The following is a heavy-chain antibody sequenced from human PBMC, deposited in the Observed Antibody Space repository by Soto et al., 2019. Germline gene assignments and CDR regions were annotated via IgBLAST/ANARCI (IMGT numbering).Heavy chain of an antibody. CDR3: XXXXXXXXXXXXXXXXDV. J-gene: IGHJ6*02. Sequence: QIQLVQSGPEVKKPGASVKVSCKASGYTFTTYGISWVRLAPGQGLEWMGWISGYNGQTNYGQKFRGRVTITTDTXXXXXXXXXXXXXXXXXXXXXXXXXXXXXXXXXXXXXXDVWGQGTTVTVSS. CDR1: GYTFTTYG. V-gene: IGHV1-18*01. CDR2: ISGYNGQT.